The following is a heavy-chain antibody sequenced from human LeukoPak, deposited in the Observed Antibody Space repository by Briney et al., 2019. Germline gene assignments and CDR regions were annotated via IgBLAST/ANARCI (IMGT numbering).Heavy chain of an antibody. CDR3: ARLVSDILTGYYKPQGYYFDY. J-gene: IGHJ4*02. CDR2: IYYSGST. Sequence: KPSETLSLTCTVSGGSISSSSYYWGWIRQPPGKGLEWIGSIYYSGSTHYNPSLKSRVTISVDTSKNQFSLKLSSVTAADTAVYYCARLVSDILTGYYKPQGYYFDYWGQGTLVTVSS. CDR1: GGSISSSSYY. D-gene: IGHD3-9*01. V-gene: IGHV4-39*01.